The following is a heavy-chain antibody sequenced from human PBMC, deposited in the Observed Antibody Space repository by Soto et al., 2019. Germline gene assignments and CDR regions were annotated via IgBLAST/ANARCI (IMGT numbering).Heavy chain of an antibody. CDR3: ARISYYYDSSGSLTGADY. D-gene: IGHD3-22*01. CDR1: GFTVSSYS. CDR2: ISSSSYI. J-gene: IGHJ4*02. Sequence: GGSLRLSCAASGFTVSSYSMNWVRQAPGKGLEWVSSISSSSYIYYADSVKGRFTISRDNAQNSLSLQMNSLRAEDTAVYYCARISYYYDSSGSLTGADYWGQGTLVTVSS. V-gene: IGHV3-21*01.